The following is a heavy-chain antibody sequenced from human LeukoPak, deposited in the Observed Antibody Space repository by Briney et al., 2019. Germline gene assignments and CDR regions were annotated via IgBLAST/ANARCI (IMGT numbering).Heavy chain of an antibody. CDR2: ISSSSSTI. V-gene: IGHV3-48*02. Sequence: GGSLGLSCAASGFTFSSYEMNWVRQAPGKGLEWVSYISSSSSTIYYADSVKGRFTISRDNAKNSLYLQMNSLRDEDTAVYYCARDANTYYDILTGPLPSYYYGMDVWGQGTTVTVSS. J-gene: IGHJ6*02. CDR3: ARDANTYYDILTGPLPSYYYGMDV. D-gene: IGHD3-9*01. CDR1: GFTFSSYE.